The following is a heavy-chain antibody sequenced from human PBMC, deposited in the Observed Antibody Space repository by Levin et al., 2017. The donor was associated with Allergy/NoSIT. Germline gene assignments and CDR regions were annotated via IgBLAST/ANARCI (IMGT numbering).Heavy chain of an antibody. CDR2: MSYDGSNK. J-gene: IGHJ6*03. CDR3: AKCGSGSYYHPNYYYMDI. Sequence: GGSLRLSCAASGFTFSSDGMHWVRQAPGKGLEWVAVMSYDGSNKYYADSVKGRFTISRDNSKNTLYLQMNSLRAEDTAVYYCAKCGSGSYYHPNYYYMDIWGKGTTVTVSS. D-gene: IGHD3-10*01. CDR1: GFTFSSDG. V-gene: IGHV3-30*18.